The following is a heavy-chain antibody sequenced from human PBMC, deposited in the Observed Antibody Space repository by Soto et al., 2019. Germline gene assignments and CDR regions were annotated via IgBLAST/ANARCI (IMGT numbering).Heavy chain of an antibody. Sequence: GGSLRLSCVVSGFTFSTSGMHWVRQAPGKGLEWVAGISYNGTNKYYEDSVKGRFTISRDNSKNTLFLQMNSLRGEDTAVYYCTTRRSSGWYADDFWGQGTLVTVSS. D-gene: IGHD6-19*01. V-gene: IGHV3-30*03. J-gene: IGHJ4*02. CDR2: ISYNGTNK. CDR3: TTRRSSGWYADDF. CDR1: GFTFSTSG.